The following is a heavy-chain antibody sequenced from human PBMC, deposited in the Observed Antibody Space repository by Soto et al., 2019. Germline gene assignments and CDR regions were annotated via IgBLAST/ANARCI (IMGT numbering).Heavy chain of an antibody. J-gene: IGHJ4*02. Sequence: QVQLQESGPGLVKPSGTLSLTCAVSGGSISSSNWWSWVRQPPGKGLEWIGEIYHSGSTNYNPSLQSRVPISVDTSGNQFSLKLSSVTAADTAVYYCAGDAMGGSSWPFDYWGQGTRVTVSS. CDR3: AGDAMGGSSWPFDY. CDR2: IYHSGST. V-gene: IGHV4-4*02. CDR1: GGSISSSNW. D-gene: IGHD6-13*01.